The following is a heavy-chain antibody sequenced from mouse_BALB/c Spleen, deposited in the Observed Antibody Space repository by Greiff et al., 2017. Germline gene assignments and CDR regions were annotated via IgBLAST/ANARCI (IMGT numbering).Heavy chain of an antibody. D-gene: IGHD2-4*01. V-gene: IGHV1S29*02. J-gene: IGHJ4*01. CDR2: IYPYNGGT. Sequence: VQLQQSGPELVKPGASVKISCKASGYTFTDYNMHWVKQSHGKSLEWIGYIYPYNGGTGYNQKFKSKATLTVDNSSSTAYMELRSLTSEDSAVYYCARGGDYVDAMDDWGQGTSVTVSS. CDR3: ARGGDYVDAMDD. CDR1: GYTFTDYN.